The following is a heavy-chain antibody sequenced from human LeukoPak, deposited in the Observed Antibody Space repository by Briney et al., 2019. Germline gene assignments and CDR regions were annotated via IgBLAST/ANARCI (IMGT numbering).Heavy chain of an antibody. CDR3: AKDRLRDTSGSYPFGY. D-gene: IGHD3-22*01. J-gene: IGHJ4*02. V-gene: IGHV3-23*01. CDR1: GFTFNSYV. CDR2: ISTSGGTT. Sequence: GGSLRLSCAASGFTFNSYVVNWVRQAPGKGLEWVSVISTSGGTTYYADSVRGRFTISRDNSKNTLYLQMNNLRAEDTAVYYCAKDRLRDTSGSYPFGYWGQGTLVTVSS.